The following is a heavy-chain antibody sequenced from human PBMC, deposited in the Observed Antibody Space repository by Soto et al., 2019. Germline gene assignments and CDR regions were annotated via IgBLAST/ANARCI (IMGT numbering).Heavy chain of an antibody. D-gene: IGHD3-22*01. CDR1: GGSISSYY. J-gene: IGHJ6*02. V-gene: IGHV4-59*01. CDR3: ARVRAVGLFDYYDSSGSGLGSSHYGLDF. CDR2: IYYSGST. Sequence: SETLSLTCTVSGGSISSYYWSWIRQPTGKGQEWIGYIYYSGSTNYNPSIKSRVTISVDTSKNQFSLKLSPVTAADTFVYYCARVRAVGLFDYYDSSGSGLGSSHYGLDFWGQGTTVTVSS.